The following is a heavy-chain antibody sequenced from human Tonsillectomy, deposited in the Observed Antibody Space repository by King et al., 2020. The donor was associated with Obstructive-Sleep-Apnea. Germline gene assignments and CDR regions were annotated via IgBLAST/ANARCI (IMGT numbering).Heavy chain of an antibody. Sequence: VQLVESGGGLVKPGGSLRLSCAASGFTFSDYYMSWIRQAPGKGLEWISYISSSTSYTNYADSVKGRFTISRDNAKNSLYLQMNSLRAEDTAVYYCAREEGSGGEYYYGMDVWVQGTTVTVSS. V-gene: IGHV3-11*06. CDR3: AREEGSGGEYYYGMDV. CDR1: GFTFSDYY. D-gene: IGHD3-10*01. CDR2: ISSSTSYT. J-gene: IGHJ6*02.